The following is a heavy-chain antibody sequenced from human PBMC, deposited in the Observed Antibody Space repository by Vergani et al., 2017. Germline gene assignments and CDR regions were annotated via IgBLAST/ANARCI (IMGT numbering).Heavy chain of an antibody. J-gene: IGHJ6*03. Sequence: QVQLVESGGGVVQPGRSLRLSCAASGFTFRSYGLHWVRQAPGKGLEWVAVIWYDGSNKYYADSVKGRFTISRDNSKNTLYLQMNSLGAEDTAVYYCAREGGCGGDCYRLTPLYYYYYMDVWGKGTTVTVSS. CDR3: AREGGCGGDCYRLTPLYYYYYMDV. CDR2: IWYDGSNK. D-gene: IGHD2-21*01. V-gene: IGHV3-33*01. CDR1: GFTFRSYG.